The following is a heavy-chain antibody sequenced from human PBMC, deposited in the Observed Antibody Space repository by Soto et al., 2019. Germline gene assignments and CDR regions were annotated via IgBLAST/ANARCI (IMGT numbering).Heavy chain of an antibody. CDR2: IIPIFGTA. V-gene: IGHV1-69*13. CDR1: GGTFSSYA. D-gene: IGHD6-19*01. CDR3: ARELRMAVAGTFRY. J-gene: IGHJ4*02. Sequence: SVKVSCKASGGTFSSYAISWVRQAPGQGLEWMGGIIPIFGTANYAQKFQGRVTITADESTSTAYMELSSLRSEDTAVYYCARELRMAVAGTFRYWGQGTLVTVSS.